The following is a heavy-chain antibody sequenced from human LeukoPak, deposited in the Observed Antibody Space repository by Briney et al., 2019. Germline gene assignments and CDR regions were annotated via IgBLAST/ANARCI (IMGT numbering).Heavy chain of an antibody. D-gene: IGHD1-26*01. CDR2: TYYRSKWNN. CDR1: GDSVSSNSAA. CDR3: ARGGKFAFDI. J-gene: IGHJ3*02. V-gene: IGHV6-1*01. Sequence: SQTLSLTCAISGDSVSSNSAAWNWIRQSPSRGLEWLGRTYYRSKWNNDYAVSVKSRITINPDTSKNQLSLLLNSVTPDDTDVYYCARGGKFAFDIWGQGTMVTVSS.